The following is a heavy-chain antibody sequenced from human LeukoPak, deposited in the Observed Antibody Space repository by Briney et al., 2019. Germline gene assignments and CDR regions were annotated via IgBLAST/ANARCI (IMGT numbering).Heavy chain of an antibody. J-gene: IGHJ4*02. D-gene: IGHD3-22*01. Sequence: GESLKISCKGSGYGFTSYRISWVRQMPGKGLEWMGRIDPSDSYTNYSPSFQGHVTISADKSIITAYLQWSSLKASDTAMYYCARHSRASYYYDSSGYYYPDFWSQGTLVTVSS. V-gene: IGHV5-10-1*01. CDR3: ARHSRASYYYDSSGYYYPDF. CDR2: IDPSDSYT. CDR1: GYGFTSYR.